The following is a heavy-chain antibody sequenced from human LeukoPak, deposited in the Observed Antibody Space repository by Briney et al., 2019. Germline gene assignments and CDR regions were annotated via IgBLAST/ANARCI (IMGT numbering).Heavy chain of an antibody. CDR2: MNPNSGNT. CDR3: ARVSSSWSTTLYYYYYMDV. Sequence: ASVKVSCKASGYTFTSYGISWVRQAPGQGLEWMGWMNPNSGNTGYAQKFQGRVTMTRNTSISTAYMELSSLRSEDTAVYYCARVSSSWSTTLYYYYYMDVWGKGTTVTISS. CDR1: GYTFTSYG. J-gene: IGHJ6*03. V-gene: IGHV1-8*02. D-gene: IGHD6-13*01.